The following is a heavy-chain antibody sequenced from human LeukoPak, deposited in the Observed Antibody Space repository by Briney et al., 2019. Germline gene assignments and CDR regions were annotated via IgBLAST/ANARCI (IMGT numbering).Heavy chain of an antibody. V-gene: IGHV4-59*01. J-gene: IGHJ3*02. CDR3: VRGNYDNRGYSNPFDI. CDR2: IYYNGNT. Sequence: PSETLSLTCTVSGASISSSYWSWVRQPPGKRLEWIGFIYYNGNTNSNPSLKSRVTISADTSKNQLSLKLTSVTAADTAVYYCVRGNYDNRGYSNPFDIWGEGATVTVSS. D-gene: IGHD3-22*01. CDR1: GASISSSY.